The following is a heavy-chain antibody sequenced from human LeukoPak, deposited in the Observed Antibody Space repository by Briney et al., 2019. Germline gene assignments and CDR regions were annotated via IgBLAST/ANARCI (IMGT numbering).Heavy chain of an antibody. D-gene: IGHD4-17*01. V-gene: IGHV4-59*01. CDR2: IYYSGST. CDR3: ARAPVYGDRGAFDI. Sequence: SETLSLTCTVSGGSISSYYWSWIRQPPGKGLEWIGYIYYSGSTNYNPSLKSRVTISVDTSKNQFSLKLSSVTAADTAVYYCARAPVYGDRGAFDIWGQGTMVTVSS. CDR1: GGSISSYY. J-gene: IGHJ3*02.